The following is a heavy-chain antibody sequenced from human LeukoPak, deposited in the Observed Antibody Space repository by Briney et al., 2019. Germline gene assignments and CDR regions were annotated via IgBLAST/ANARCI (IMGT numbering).Heavy chain of an antibody. V-gene: IGHV5-51*07. CDR1: GYSFTTYW. J-gene: IGHJ4*02. D-gene: IGHD6-19*01. CDR3: ARPGYRSRYFDY. CDR2: INPGDSET. Sequence: GESLKISCKGSGYSFTTYWIGWVHQMPGKGLEWMGIINPGDSETMYSPSFQGQVTISADKSITTAYLQWSSLKASDTAMYYCARPGYRSRYFDYWGQGTLVTVSS.